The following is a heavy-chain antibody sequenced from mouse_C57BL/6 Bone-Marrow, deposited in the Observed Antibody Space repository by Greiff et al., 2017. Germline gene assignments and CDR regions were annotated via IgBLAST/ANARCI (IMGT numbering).Heavy chain of an antibody. CDR2: IYPRSGNT. CDR1: GYTFTSYG. V-gene: IGHV1-81*01. D-gene: IGHD4-1*01. J-gene: IGHJ3*01. CDR3: ARENWDWFAY. Sequence: VQRVESGAELARPGASVKLSCKASGYTFTSYGISWVKQRTGQGLEWIGEIYPRSGNTYYNEKFKGKATLTADKSSSTAYMELRSLTSEDSAVYFCARENWDWFAYWGQGTLVTVSA.